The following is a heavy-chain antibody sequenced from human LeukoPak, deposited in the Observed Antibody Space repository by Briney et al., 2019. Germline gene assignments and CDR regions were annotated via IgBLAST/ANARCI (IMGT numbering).Heavy chain of an antibody. CDR3: ARQGYTVSYYFLDY. D-gene: IGHD1-26*01. V-gene: IGHV4-4*07. CDR2: IYSTGST. Sequence: SETLSLTCDVSGGSVRSYWWGWVRQPAGKGLEWLGRIYSTGSTRFNPSLKSRLTLSIDTSTNRFSLTLTSVTAADTAVYFCARQGYTVSYYFLDYWSQGTLVTVSS. CDR1: GGSVRSYW. J-gene: IGHJ4*02.